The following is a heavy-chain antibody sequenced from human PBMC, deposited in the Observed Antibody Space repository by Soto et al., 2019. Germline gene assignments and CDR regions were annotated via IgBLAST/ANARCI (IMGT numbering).Heavy chain of an antibody. V-gene: IGHV4-34*01. D-gene: IGHD2-2*01. CDR3: ARGRQLLHYYYYGMDV. Sequence: SETLSLTCAVYGGSFSGYYWSWIRQPPGKGLGWIGEINHSGSTNYNPSLKSRVTISVDTSKNQFSLELSSVTAADTAVYYCARGRQLLHYYYYGMDVWGQGTTVTVSS. CDR1: GGSFSGYY. J-gene: IGHJ6*02. CDR2: INHSGST.